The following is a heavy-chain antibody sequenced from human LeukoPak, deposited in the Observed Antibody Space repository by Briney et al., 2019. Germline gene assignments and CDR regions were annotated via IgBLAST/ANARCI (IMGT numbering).Heavy chain of an antibody. Sequence: ASVKVSCKASGYTFTGYYMHWVRQAPGQGLEWMGWINPNSGGTNYAQKFQGRVTMTRDTSISTAYMELSRLRSDDTAVYYCASAGGRIAARQGWFDYWGQGTLVTVSS. V-gene: IGHV1-2*02. CDR3: ASAGGRIAARQGWFDY. J-gene: IGHJ4*02. D-gene: IGHD6-6*01. CDR1: GYTFTGYY. CDR2: INPNSGGT.